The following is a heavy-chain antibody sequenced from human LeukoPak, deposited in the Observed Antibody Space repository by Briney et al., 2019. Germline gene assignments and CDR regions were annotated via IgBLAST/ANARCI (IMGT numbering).Heavy chain of an antibody. Sequence: GGTLRLSCAASGFTFSYYGMHWVRQAPGKGLEWVAFIRYDGNDKFYAESVKGRFTISRDTSRNTLYLQMNSLRLEDTAVYYCAKDLMRDRWFGESWGQGTLVTVSS. D-gene: IGHD3-10*01. CDR2: IRYDGNDK. CDR3: AKDLMRDRWFGES. V-gene: IGHV3-30*02. CDR1: GFTFSYYG. J-gene: IGHJ5*02.